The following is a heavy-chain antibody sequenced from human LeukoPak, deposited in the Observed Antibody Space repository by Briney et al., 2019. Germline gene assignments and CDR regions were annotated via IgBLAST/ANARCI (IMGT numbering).Heavy chain of an antibody. J-gene: IGHJ4*02. Sequence: GGSLRLSCAASGFTFSSYAMSWVRQAPGKGLEWVSAISGSGGSTYYADSVKGRFTISRDNSKNTLYLQMNSLRAEDTAVYYCAKDLEPYYYDSSGYRYYFDYWGQGTLVTVSS. V-gene: IGHV3-23*01. CDR2: ISGSGGST. D-gene: IGHD3-22*01. CDR1: GFTFSSYA. CDR3: AKDLEPYYYDSSGYRYYFDY.